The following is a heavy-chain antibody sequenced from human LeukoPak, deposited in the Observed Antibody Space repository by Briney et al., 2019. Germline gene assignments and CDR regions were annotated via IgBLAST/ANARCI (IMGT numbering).Heavy chain of an antibody. V-gene: IGHV4-59*01. Sequence: SETLSLTCTVSGGSISSYYWSWIRQPPGKGLVWIGYIYHSGSTNYNPSLKSRVTISIDTSKNQFSLKMSSVTAADTAVYYCVRGGTVAAGTMTLWGQGTLVTVSS. J-gene: IGHJ4*02. CDR3: VRGGTVAAGTMTL. CDR1: GGSISSYY. CDR2: IYHSGST. D-gene: IGHD6-13*01.